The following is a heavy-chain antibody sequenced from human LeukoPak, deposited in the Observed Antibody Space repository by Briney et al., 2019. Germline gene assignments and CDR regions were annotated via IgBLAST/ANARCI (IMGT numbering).Heavy chain of an antibody. V-gene: IGHV3-11*04. CDR1: GFTFNDYY. J-gene: IGHJ4*02. CDR2: ISSSGSTI. D-gene: IGHD3-22*01. CDR3: ARDHYYDSSGYYLFY. Sequence: PGGSLRLSCAASGFTFNDYYMSWIRQAPGKGLEWVSYISSSGSTIYYADSVKGRFTISRDNAKNSLYLQMNSLRAEDTAVYYCARDHYYDSSGYYLFYWGQGTLVTVSS.